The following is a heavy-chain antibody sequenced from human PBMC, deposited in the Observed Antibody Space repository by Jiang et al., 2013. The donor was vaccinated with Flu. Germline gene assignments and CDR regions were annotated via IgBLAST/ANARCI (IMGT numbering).Heavy chain of an antibody. V-gene: IGHV3-30*04. CDR3: ARGGLTTVWYSFDI. CDR1: GFTFSTYA. Sequence: ASGFTFSTYAMDWVRQAPGKGLEWVAVISYDGNYKYYGDSVKGRFTISRDNSNNRLWLQMDSLTAEDTAVYYCARGGLTTVWYSFDIWGQGTVVTVSS. CDR2: ISYDGNYK. J-gene: IGHJ3*02. D-gene: IGHD4-11*01.